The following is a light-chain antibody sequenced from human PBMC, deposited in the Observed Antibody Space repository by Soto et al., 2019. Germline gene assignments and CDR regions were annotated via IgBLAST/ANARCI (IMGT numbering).Light chain of an antibody. V-gene: IGLV1-40*01. CDR1: SSNIGAGYD. Sequence: QSVLTQPPSVSGAPGQRVTISCTGSSSNIGAGYDVHWYQQLPGTAPKLLIYGNSNRPSGVPDRFSGSKSGTSASLAITGLHAEDEADYYCQSYDSSLSAYVFGTGTKLTVL. CDR3: QSYDSSLSAYV. J-gene: IGLJ1*01. CDR2: GNS.